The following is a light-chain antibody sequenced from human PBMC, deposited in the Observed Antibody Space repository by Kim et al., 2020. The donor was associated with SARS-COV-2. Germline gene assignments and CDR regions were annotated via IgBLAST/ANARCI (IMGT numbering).Light chain of an antibody. Sequence: SYELTQPPSVSVSQGQTVTITCSGDKLGEKYSCWYQQKSGQSPILIIYQDFKRPSVIPERFSGSNFGNTATLTISGTQTVDEADYYCQAWDSGTVVFGGGTKLTVL. J-gene: IGLJ2*01. CDR3: QAWDSGTVV. CDR2: QDF. CDR1: KLGEKY. V-gene: IGLV3-1*01.